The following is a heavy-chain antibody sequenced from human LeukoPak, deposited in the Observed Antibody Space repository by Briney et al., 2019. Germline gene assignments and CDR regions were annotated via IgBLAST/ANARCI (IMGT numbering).Heavy chain of an antibody. J-gene: IGHJ5*02. V-gene: IGHV4-30-2*01. CDR2: IYHSGST. D-gene: IGHD5-12*01. CDR1: GGSISSGGYS. Sequence: SETLSLTCAVSGGSISSGGYSWSWIRQPPGKGLEWIGYIYHSGSTYYNPSLKSRVTISVDRSKNQFSLKLSSVTAADTAVYYCARDFGDSGYDSTYNWFDPWGQGTLVTVSS. CDR3: ARDFGDSGYDSTYNWFDP.